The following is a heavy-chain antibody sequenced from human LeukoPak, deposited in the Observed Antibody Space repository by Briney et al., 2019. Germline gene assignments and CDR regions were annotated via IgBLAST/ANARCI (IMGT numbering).Heavy chain of an antibody. J-gene: IGHJ4*02. CDR2: ISYDGKKT. CDR1: GFTFSHFA. Sequence: GGSLRLSCAASGFTFSHFAMHWVRQAPGKGLEWVAVISYDGKKTYYADSVKGRSTLSRDDSQNTVYLQMNSLRDDDTALYYCVRGSKIRGVIPEGEFDYWGQGTLVTVSS. D-gene: IGHD3-10*01. V-gene: IGHV3-30*04. CDR3: VRGSKIRGVIPEGEFDY.